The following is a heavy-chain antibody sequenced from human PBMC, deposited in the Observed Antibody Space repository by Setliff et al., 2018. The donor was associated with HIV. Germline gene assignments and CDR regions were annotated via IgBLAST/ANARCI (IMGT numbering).Heavy chain of an antibody. J-gene: IGHJ4*02. Sequence: PGGSLRLSCAASGFTFTTDAMNWVRQAPGKGLEWVSPITESGGTYYADSVKGRFTISRDTSKNTVYLQMNSLTSEDTAIYYCASAFTTNYFYFNYWGQGTLVTVSS. D-gene: IGHD3-3*02. CDR2: ITESGGT. CDR1: GFTFTTDA. V-gene: IGHV3-23*01. CDR3: ASAFTTNYFYFNY.